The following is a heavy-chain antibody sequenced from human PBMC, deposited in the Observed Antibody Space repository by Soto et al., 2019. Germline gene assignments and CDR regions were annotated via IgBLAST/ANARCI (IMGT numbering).Heavy chain of an antibody. CDR3: ARVTLKAGNWFDP. Sequence: QVQLVQSGAEVKKPGASVKVSCKASGYTFTDYFIHWVRQAPGQGFEWMGWINPNSRGTNYAQKCQGMVTMTRDTSNSTAYMELRVLRSDDTAVYYWARVTLKAGNWFDPWGQGTLVTVSS. V-gene: IGHV1-2*02. J-gene: IGHJ5*02. CDR1: GYTFTDYF. CDR2: INPNSRGT.